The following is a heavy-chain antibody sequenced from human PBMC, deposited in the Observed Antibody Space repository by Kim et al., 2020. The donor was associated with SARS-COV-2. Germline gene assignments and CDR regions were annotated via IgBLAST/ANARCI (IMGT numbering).Heavy chain of an antibody. V-gene: IGHV3-11*06. Sequence: GGSLRLSCAASGFTFTDYYMSWIRQAPGKGLEWISCISSSSSYTNYADSVKGRFAISRDSAKNSLYLQMNSLRAEDTAVYYCATGYSYVEDWGQGTLVTVSS. CDR3: ATGYSYVED. CDR1: GFTFTDYY. D-gene: IGHD5-18*01. J-gene: IGHJ4*02. CDR2: ISSSSSYT.